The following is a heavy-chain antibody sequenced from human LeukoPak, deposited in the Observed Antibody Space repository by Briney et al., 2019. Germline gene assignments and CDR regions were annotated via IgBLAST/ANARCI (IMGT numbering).Heavy chain of an antibody. J-gene: IGHJ4*02. Sequence: TSETLSLTCTVSGGSISSYYWSWIRQPPGKGGEWIVYIYYSGSTNYYPSLKSRVTISVATSKNQFSLKLSSVTAADTAVYYCASDRDNSACSFDYWGQGTLVTVSS. CDR3: ASDRDNSACSFDY. CDR2: IYYSGST. CDR1: GGSISSYY. D-gene: IGHD6-25*01. V-gene: IGHV4-59*01.